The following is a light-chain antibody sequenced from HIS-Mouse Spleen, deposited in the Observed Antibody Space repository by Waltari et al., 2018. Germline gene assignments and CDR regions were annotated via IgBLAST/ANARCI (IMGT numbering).Light chain of an antibody. Sequence: SYELTQPPSVSVSPGQTARITCSGAAFPKQYAYWYQQKPGQAPVLVIYKDSERPSGIPERFSGSSSGTTVTLTISGVQAEDEADYYCQSADSSGTYRVFGGGTKLTVL. CDR3: QSADSSGTYRV. CDR2: KDS. J-gene: IGLJ3*02. V-gene: IGLV3-25*03. CDR1: AFPKQY.